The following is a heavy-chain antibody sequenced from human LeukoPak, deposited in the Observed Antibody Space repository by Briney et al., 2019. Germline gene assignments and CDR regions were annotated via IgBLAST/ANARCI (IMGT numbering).Heavy chain of an antibody. CDR2: ISSSSSNR. Sequence: PGGPLRLSCAASGFTFSDYYMSWIRQAPGKGLEWVSYISSSSSNRNYADSVKGRFTISRDNAKNSLDLQMNSLRAEDTAVYYCARAQYYLDSWGQGTLVTVSS. CDR3: ARAQYYLDS. CDR1: GFTFSDYY. J-gene: IGHJ4*02. V-gene: IGHV3-11*06.